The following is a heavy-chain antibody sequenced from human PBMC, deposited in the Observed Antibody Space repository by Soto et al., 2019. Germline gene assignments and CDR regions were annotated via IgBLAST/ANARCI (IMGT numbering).Heavy chain of an antibody. J-gene: IGHJ6*02. CDR2: ISSSGSTI. V-gene: IGHV3-48*03. CDR3: ATLTGQQLHIGYYYYGMDV. CDR1: GFTFSSYE. Sequence: PVGSLRLSCAASGFTFSSYEMNWVRQAPGEGLEWVSYISSSGSTIYYADSVKGRFTISRDNAKNSLYLQMNSLRAEDTAVYYCATLTGQQLHIGYYYYGMDVWGQGTTVTVSS. D-gene: IGHD6-13*01.